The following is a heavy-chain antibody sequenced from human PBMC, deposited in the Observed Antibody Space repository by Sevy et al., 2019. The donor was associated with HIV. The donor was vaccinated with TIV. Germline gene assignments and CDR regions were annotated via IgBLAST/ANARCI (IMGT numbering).Heavy chain of an antibody. CDR3: ARGGPEGYYYYGLDV. V-gene: IGHV3-13*01. CDR1: GFTFNKYD. CDR2: IGYAGDI. J-gene: IGHJ6*02. Sequence: GGSLRLSCAASGFTFNKYDMHWVRQVSGKSLEWVSGIGYAGDIYYLDSVKGRFTISRENAKNSLYLEMNSLRAGDTALYYCARGGPEGYYYYGLDVWGQGTTVTVSS. D-gene: IGHD5-12*01.